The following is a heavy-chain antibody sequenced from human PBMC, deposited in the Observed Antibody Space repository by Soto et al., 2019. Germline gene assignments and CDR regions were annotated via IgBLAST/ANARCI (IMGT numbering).Heavy chain of an antibody. J-gene: IGHJ3*02. D-gene: IGHD3-16*01. CDR1: GYTSTSYA. CDR2: INAGNGNT. CDR3: ARDRRPMGAFDI. V-gene: IGHV1-3*01. Sequence: GASVKVSCKASGYTSTSYAMHWVRQAPGQRLEWMGWINAGNGNTKYSQKFQGRVTITRDTSTSTAYMELRSLRSEDTAVYYCARDRRPMGAFDIWGQGTMVTVSS.